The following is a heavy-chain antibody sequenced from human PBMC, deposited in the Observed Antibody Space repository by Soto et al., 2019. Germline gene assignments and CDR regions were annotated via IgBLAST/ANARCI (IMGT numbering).Heavy chain of an antibody. CDR2: VTGSGSQI. CDR1: GFTISTYA. V-gene: IGHV3-23*01. D-gene: IGHD2-21*01. CDR3: AKDAVYRDGLWLMDS. J-gene: IGHJ5*02. Sequence: LRPSCAASGFTISTYAMTWVRQAPGKGLECVSGVTGSGSQIYYADSVKGRFTISKDNSKNTLYLQMSSLREEDTALYYCAKDAVYRDGLWLMDSWGQGTLVTVSS.